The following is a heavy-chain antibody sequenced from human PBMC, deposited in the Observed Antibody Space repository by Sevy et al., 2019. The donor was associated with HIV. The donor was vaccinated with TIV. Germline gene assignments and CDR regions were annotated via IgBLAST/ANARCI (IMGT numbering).Heavy chain of an antibody. D-gene: IGHD3-3*01. CDR1: GFTFSSND. V-gene: IGHV3-23*01. CDR2: ISSRGDYT. Sequence: GGSLRLSCAASGFTFSSNDMSWVRQAPGKGLEWVSSISSRGDYTFYADSVKGRFTVSRDNSKNTLFLQMNSLRAEDTAVYYCAKYDCWSGSERPNFDYWGQGTLVTVSS. J-gene: IGHJ4*02. CDR3: AKYDCWSGSERPNFDY.